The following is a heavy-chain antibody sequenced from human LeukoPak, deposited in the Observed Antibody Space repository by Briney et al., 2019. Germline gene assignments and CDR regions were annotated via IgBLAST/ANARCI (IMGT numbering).Heavy chain of an antibody. CDR3: AREGYSDYYMDV. CDR2: INWNGGST. J-gene: IGHJ6*03. V-gene: IGHV3-20*04. CDR1: GFTFDDYG. Sequence: GGSLRLSCAASGFTFDDYGMIWVRQGPGKGLEWVSGINWNGGSTAYADSVKGRVTISRDNAKNTLYLQMNSLRAEDTAVYYCAREGYSDYYMDVWGKGTTVTVSS. D-gene: IGHD5-18*01.